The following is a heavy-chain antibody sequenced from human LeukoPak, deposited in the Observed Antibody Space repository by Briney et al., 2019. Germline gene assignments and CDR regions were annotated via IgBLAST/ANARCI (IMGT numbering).Heavy chain of an antibody. CDR1: GGSFSGYY. CDR2: INHSGST. D-gene: IGHD3-10*01. V-gene: IGHV4-34*01. Sequence: SETLSLTCAVYGGSFSGYYWSWIRQPPGKGLEWIGEINHSGSTNYNPSLKSRVTISVDTSKNQFSLQLNSVTPEDTAVYYCARGSITMVRGVTYTDYWGQGTLVTVSS. J-gene: IGHJ4*02. CDR3: ARGSITMVRGVTYTDY.